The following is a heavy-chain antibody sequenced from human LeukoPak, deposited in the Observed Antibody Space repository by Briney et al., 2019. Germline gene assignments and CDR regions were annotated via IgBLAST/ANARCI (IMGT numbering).Heavy chain of an antibody. CDR2: ITPETGGT. CDR3: AREERESGGMDV. D-gene: IGHD1-26*01. Sequence: ASVKVSCKASGYIFTGHFIRWVRQAPGQGLEWTGWITPETGGTNYAQKFEGRVTMTRDTSITTAYLELSRVRYDDTAVYYCAREERESGGMDVWGQGTTVTVSS. V-gene: IGHV1-2*02. J-gene: IGHJ6*02. CDR1: GYIFTGHF.